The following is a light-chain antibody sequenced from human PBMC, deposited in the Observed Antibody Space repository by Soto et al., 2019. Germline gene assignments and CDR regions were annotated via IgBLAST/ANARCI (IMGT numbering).Light chain of an antibody. CDR1: QSISSY. J-gene: IGKJ5*01. CDR3: QQSYSTPIT. V-gene: IGKV1-39*01. Sequence: DIQMTQSRSSLSASVGDRVTITCRASQSISSYLNWYQQKPGKAPKLLIYAASSLQSGVPSRFSGSGSGTDFTLTISSLQPEDFATHYCQQSYSTPITFGQVTRLEIK. CDR2: AAS.